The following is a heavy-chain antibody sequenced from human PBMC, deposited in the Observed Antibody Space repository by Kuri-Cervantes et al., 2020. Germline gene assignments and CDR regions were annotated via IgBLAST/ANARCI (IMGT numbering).Heavy chain of an antibody. CDR3: ARTRKGRSGNYDY. V-gene: IGHV4-34*01. Sequence: ESLKISCAVYGGSFSGYSWNWIRQPPGKGLEWIGEINHSGGTNYNPSLKSRVTISVDTSKKQFSLKLSSVTAADTAVYYCARTRKGRSGNYDYWGQGTLVTVSS. J-gene: IGHJ4*02. CDR1: GGSFSGYS. D-gene: IGHD3-10*01. CDR2: INHSGGT.